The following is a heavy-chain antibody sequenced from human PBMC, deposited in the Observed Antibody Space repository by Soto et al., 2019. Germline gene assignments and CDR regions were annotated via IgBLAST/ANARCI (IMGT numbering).Heavy chain of an antibody. V-gene: IGHV1-46*01. CDR2: INPNSGST. CDR1: GYTFTSYD. D-gene: IGHD5-12*01. Sequence: ASVKVSCKASGYTFTSYDIHWVRQAPGQRLEWMGMINPNSGSTNYAQKIQGRVTLTRDTSTSTVYMELSSPRSEDTALYYCAKDWGCSGYDHFDYWG. CDR3: AKDWGCSGYDHFDY. J-gene: IGHJ4*01.